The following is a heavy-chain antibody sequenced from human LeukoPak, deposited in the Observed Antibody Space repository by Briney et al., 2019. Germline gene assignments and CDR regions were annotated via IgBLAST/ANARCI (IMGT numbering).Heavy chain of an antibody. CDR1: GFTFDDYA. D-gene: IGHD4/OR15-4a*01. CDR3: AKSSVGLKTILVFDY. CDR2: ISWNSGSI. Sequence: GGSLRLSCAASGFTFDDYAMHWVRQAPGKGLEWVSGISWNSGSIGYADSVKGRFTISRDNAKNSLYLQMNSLRAEDTALYYCAKSSVGLKTILVFDYWGQGTLVTVSS. J-gene: IGHJ4*02. V-gene: IGHV3-9*01.